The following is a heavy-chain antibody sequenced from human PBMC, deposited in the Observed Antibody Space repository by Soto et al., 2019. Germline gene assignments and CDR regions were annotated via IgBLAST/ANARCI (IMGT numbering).Heavy chain of an antibody. D-gene: IGHD5-12*01. CDR1: GYTFTSYA. V-gene: IGHV1-3*01. J-gene: IGHJ3*02. CDR3: ARDRRDGYNPDAFDI. Sequence: ASVKVSCKASGYTFTSYAMHWVRQAPGQRLEWMGWINAGNGNTKHSQKFQGRVTITRDTSASTAYMELSSLRSEDTAVYYCARDRRDGYNPDAFDIWGQGTMVTV. CDR2: INAGNGNT.